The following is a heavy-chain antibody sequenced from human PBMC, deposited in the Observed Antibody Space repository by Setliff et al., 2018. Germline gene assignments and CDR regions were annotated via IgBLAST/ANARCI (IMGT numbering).Heavy chain of an antibody. CDR3: ARQAVAGSDAFDI. J-gene: IGHJ3*02. Sequence: GESLTISCKGSGYSFTSYWIGWVRQMPGKGLEWMGVIYPGDSDTRYSPSFQGQVTISADKSISTAYLQWSSLKASDTAMYYCARQAVAGSDAFDIWGQGTMVTRLL. D-gene: IGHD6-19*01. CDR1: GYSFTSYW. V-gene: IGHV5-51*01. CDR2: IYPGDSDT.